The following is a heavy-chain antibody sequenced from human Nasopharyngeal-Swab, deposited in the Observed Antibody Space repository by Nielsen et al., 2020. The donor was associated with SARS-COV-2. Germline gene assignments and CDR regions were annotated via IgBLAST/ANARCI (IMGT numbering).Heavy chain of an antibody. CDR2: ISSSRSTI. D-gene: IGHD5-24*01. CDR3: ARVRRDGYNLHFDY. Sequence: WIRQPPGKGLEWVSYISSSRSTIYYADSVKGRFTISRDNAKNSLYLQMNSLRAEDTAVYYCARVRRDGYNLHFDYWGQGTLVTVSS. J-gene: IGHJ4*02. V-gene: IGHV3-48*04.